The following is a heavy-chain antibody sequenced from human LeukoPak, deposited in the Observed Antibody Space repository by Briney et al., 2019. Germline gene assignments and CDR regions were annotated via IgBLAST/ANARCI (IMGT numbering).Heavy chain of an antibody. CDR1: GGSISSYY. CDR3: ARGQYSYGSRWFDP. J-gene: IGHJ5*02. D-gene: IGHD5-18*01. V-gene: IGHV4-59*01. Sequence: KTSETLSLTCTVSGGSISSYYWSWIRQPPGKGLEWIRYIYYSGSTNYNPSLKSRVTISVDTSKNQFSLKLSSVTAADTAVYYCARGQYSYGSRWFDPWGQGTLVTVSS. CDR2: IYYSGST.